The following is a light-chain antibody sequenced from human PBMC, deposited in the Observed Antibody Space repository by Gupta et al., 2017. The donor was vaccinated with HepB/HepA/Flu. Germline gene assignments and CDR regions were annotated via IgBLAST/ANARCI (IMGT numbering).Light chain of an antibody. CDR3: RSADSSGSSVV. CDR1: ALANQY. V-gene: IGLV3-25*03. CDR2: LDD. Sequence: SYELTPPPSIYLSPGQPASITCTGDALANQYVYWYQQTAGQAPLSVRDLDDERPSGIPERFSGSRSGTTATLTISGVQAGDEADDYCRSADSSGSSVVFGGGTKLTVL. J-gene: IGLJ2*01.